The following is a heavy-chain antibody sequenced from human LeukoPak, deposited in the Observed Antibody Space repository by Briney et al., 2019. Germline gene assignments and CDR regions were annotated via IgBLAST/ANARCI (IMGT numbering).Heavy chain of an antibody. CDR1: GFTFSNYA. CDR2: ISGRAGTT. J-gene: IGHJ4*02. CDR3: LTVRKYLRVGWNSNFDY. V-gene: IGHV3-23*01. Sequence: GGSLRLSCAASGFTFSNYAMSWVRQAPGKGLEWVSAISGRAGTTYYTDSVKGRFTISRDNSKNTLYLQMNSLRAEDTAVYYCLTVRKYLRVGWNSNFDYWGQGTLVTVSS. D-gene: IGHD1-7*01.